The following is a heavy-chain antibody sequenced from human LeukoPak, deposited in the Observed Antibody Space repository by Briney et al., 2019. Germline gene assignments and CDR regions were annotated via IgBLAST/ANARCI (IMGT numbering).Heavy chain of an antibody. Sequence: GGSLRLSCAASGFTFSSYGMHWVRQAPGKGLEWVAVIWYDGSNKYYADSVKGRSTISRDNSKNTLYLQMNSLRAEDTAVYYCARTVGGYDILTGYYPDYWGQGTLVTVSS. V-gene: IGHV3-33*01. J-gene: IGHJ4*02. CDR1: GFTFSSYG. CDR2: IWYDGSNK. D-gene: IGHD3-9*01. CDR3: ARTVGGYDILTGYYPDY.